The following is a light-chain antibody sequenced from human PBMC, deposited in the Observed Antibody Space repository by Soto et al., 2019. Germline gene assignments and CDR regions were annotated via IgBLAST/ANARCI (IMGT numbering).Light chain of an antibody. CDR1: QTISTY. J-gene: IGKJ4*01. CDR3: QKYNSAPLT. V-gene: IGKV1-27*01. Sequence: DIQMTQSPSSLSASVGDRVTITCRASQTISTYLNWYQQKPGKAPRLLIYDASTLQSGVPSRFSGSGSGTDFTLTISSLQPEDVATYSCQKYNSAPLTFGGGTEVEIK. CDR2: DAS.